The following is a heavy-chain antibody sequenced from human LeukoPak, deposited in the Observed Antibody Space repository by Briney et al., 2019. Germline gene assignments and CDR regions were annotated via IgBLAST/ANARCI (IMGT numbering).Heavy chain of an antibody. CDR1: RYTFTNYG. J-gene: IGHJ4*02. Sequence: GASVKVSCKASRYTFTNYGISWVRQAPGHELEWMGWINSFNANTNYVQKFQGRVTMTTDTSTHTAYMELRSLRSDDTAVYYCARGSHRLYDYVWGTYESKDYWGQGTLVTVSS. CDR3: ARGSHRLYDYVWGTYESKDY. CDR2: INSFNANT. D-gene: IGHD3-16*01. V-gene: IGHV1-18*01.